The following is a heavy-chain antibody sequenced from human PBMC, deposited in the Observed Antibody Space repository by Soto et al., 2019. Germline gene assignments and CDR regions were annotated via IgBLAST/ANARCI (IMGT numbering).Heavy chain of an antibody. V-gene: IGHV3-30*18. Sequence: GGSLRLSCAASGFTFSSYGMHWVRQAPGKWLEWVAVISYDGSNKYYADSVKGRFTISRDNSKNTLYLQMNSLRAEDTAVYYCAKDAYSSGWYGLPLDYWGQGXLVTVSS. CDR3: AKDAYSSGWYGLPLDY. CDR1: GFTFSSYG. J-gene: IGHJ4*02. D-gene: IGHD6-19*01. CDR2: ISYDGSNK.